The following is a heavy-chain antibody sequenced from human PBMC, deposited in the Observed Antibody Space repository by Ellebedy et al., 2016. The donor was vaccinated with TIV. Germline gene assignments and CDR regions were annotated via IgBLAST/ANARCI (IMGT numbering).Heavy chain of an antibody. CDR3: AREKDGDIVVVPAAYYWYFDL. CDR2: IKQDGSEK. CDR1: GFTFSSYW. Sequence: GGSLRLSXAASGFTFSSYWMSWVRQAPGKGLEWVANIKQDGSEKYYVDSVKGRFTISRDNAKNSLYLQMNSLRAEDTAVYYCAREKDGDIVVVPAAYYWYFDLWGRGTLVTVSS. J-gene: IGHJ2*01. D-gene: IGHD2-2*01. V-gene: IGHV3-7*01.